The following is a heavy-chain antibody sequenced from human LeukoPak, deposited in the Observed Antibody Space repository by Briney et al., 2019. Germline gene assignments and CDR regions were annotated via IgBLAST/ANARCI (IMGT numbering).Heavy chain of an antibody. Sequence: GGSLRLSCAASGFTSSTYAMSWVRQAPGKGLEWVSAISGSGGSTYYADSVKGRFTISRDNSKNTLYLQMNSLRAEDTAVYYCAKDGFYGDYDYWGQGTLVTVSS. CDR1: GFTSSTYA. J-gene: IGHJ4*02. CDR2: ISGSGGST. CDR3: AKDGFYGDYDY. D-gene: IGHD4-17*01. V-gene: IGHV3-23*01.